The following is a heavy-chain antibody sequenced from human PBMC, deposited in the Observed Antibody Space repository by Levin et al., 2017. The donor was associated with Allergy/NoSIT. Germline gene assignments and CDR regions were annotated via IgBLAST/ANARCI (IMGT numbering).Heavy chain of an antibody. J-gene: IGHJ6*02. Sequence: SQTLSLTCNVSGDSINSGGFYWSWIRQLPGKGLEWIGYIYYIGSTYYNPSLKSRVSISLDASKNQFSLKLTSVTAADTAVYFCGRDGRYNWAYSPLGGMDVWGQGTTVIVSS. CDR1: GDSINSGGFY. D-gene: IGHD1-1*01. V-gene: IGHV4-31*03. CDR3: GRDGRYNWAYSPLGGMDV. CDR2: IYYIGST.